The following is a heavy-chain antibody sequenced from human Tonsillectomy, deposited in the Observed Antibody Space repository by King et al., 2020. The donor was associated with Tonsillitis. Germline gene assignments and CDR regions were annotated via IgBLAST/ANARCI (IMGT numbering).Heavy chain of an antibody. V-gene: IGHV4-34*01. D-gene: IGHD1-14*01. CDR3: ARSISKTRLGRRMDV. J-gene: IGHJ6*04. CDR1: GGSFSGYY. Sequence: VQLQQWGAGLLKPSETLSLTCAVYGGSFSGYYWSWIRQPPGKGLEWIGEINHSGSTNYNPSLKSRVTISVDTSKNQFSLKLSSVTAADTVVYYCARSISKTRLGRRMDVWGKGTTVTVSS. CDR2: INHSGST.